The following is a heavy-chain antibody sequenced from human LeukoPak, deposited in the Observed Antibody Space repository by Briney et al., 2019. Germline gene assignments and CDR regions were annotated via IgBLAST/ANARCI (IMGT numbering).Heavy chain of an antibody. CDR3: ARADIAAAGYPYY. CDR1: GFTFSSSG. V-gene: IGHV3-33*01. CDR2: IWYDGSNK. Sequence: GGSLRLSCAAPGFTFSSSGMQWVRPTPRKGLERVAVIWYDGSNKYYADSVKGRFTISRDNSKNTLYLQMNSLRAEDTAVYYCARADIAAAGYPYYWGQGTLVTVSS. D-gene: IGHD6-13*01. J-gene: IGHJ4*02.